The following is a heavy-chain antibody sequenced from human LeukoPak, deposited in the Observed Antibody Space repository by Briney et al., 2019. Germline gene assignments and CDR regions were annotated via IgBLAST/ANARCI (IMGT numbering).Heavy chain of an antibody. CDR2: INPNSGGT. J-gene: IGHJ6*02. CDR1: GYRFTGYY. Sequence: ASVKVSCKASGYRFTGYYMHWVRQAPGQGLEWMGWINPNSGGTDYAQKFQGRVTMTRDTSISTAYMELSRLRSDDTAVYCCARVASSPPPNYYGMDVWGQGTTVTVSS. V-gene: IGHV1-2*02. CDR3: ARVASSPPPNYYGMDV. D-gene: IGHD6-19*01.